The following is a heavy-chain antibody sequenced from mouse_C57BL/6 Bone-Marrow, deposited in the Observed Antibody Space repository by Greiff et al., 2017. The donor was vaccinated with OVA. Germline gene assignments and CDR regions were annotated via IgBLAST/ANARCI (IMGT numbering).Heavy chain of an antibody. CDR1: GFTFSSYT. Sequence: EVKLMESGGGLVKPGGSLKLSCAASGFTFSSYTMSWVRQTPEKRLEWVATISGGGGNTYYPDSVKGRFTISRDNAKNTLYLQMSRLRSEDTALYYCARRGTTVVAPFDYWGQGTTLTVSS. D-gene: IGHD1-1*01. CDR3: ARRGTTVVAPFDY. J-gene: IGHJ2*01. CDR2: ISGGGGNT. V-gene: IGHV5-9*01.